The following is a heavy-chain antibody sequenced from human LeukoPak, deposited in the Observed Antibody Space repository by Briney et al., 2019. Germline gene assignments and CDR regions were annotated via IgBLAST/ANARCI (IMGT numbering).Heavy chain of an antibody. D-gene: IGHD5-12*01. V-gene: IGHV3-74*01. J-gene: IGHJ6*03. CDR1: GFTFSSHW. Sequence: GGSLRLSCAASGFTFSSHWIHWVRQAPGKGLVWVSRINSGGRSTTYADSVKGRFTISRDNAKNTLYLQMNSLRAEDTAVYYCARDLGYASCYYYLCVWGKVTTVTVSS. CDR2: INSGGRST. CDR3: ARDLGYASCYYYLCV.